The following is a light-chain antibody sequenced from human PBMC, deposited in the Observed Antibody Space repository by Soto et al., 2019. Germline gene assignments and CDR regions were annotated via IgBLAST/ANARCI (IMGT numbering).Light chain of an antibody. V-gene: IGLV1-51*01. CDR1: SSNIGNNY. CDR3: GTWDSSLRIGV. Sequence: QSVLTQPPSVSAAPGQTVTISCSGSSSNIGNNYVSWYQQLPGTAPKLLIYDNDKRPSGIPDRFSGSKSGTSATLDITGLQTGDEADYYCGTWDSSLRIGVFGGGTKLTVL. J-gene: IGLJ2*01. CDR2: DND.